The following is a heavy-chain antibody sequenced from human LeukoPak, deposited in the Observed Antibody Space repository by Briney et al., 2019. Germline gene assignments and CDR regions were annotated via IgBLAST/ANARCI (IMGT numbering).Heavy chain of an antibody. J-gene: IGHJ6*02. CDR3: VRDYYGMDV. CDR1: GFTLQNYA. V-gene: IGHV3-64D*06. CDR2: THGNGGNA. D-gene: IGHD3-10*01. Sequence: GGSLRLSCSASGFTLQNYAMYRVRQAPGKELEQVSLTHGNGGNADYADSVKGRFTISRDYSKNTLYLQLTSLSVEDTAVYYCVRDYYGMDVWGQGTTVTVSS.